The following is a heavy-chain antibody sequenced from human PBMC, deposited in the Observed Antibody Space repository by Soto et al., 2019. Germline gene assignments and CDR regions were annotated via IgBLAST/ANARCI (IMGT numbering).Heavy chain of an antibody. Sequence: GGSLRLSFAASGFTFSSYEMTWVRQAPGKGLEWVSYISSSGSTIYYADSVKGRFTIARANAKNSLYLQMNSLRAEDTAVYYCARDDDGWGSFDYWGQGTLVTVSS. D-gene: IGHD3-16*01. V-gene: IGHV3-48*03. J-gene: IGHJ4*02. CDR3: ARDDDGWGSFDY. CDR1: GFTFSSYE. CDR2: ISSSGSTI.